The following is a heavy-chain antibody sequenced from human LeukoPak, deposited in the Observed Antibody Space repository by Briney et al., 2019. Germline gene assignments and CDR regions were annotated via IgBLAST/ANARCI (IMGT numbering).Heavy chain of an antibody. V-gene: IGHV1-18*01. J-gene: IGHJ4*02. D-gene: IGHD6-13*01. CDR1: GYTFTSYG. Sequence: ASVKVSCKASGYTFTSYGISWVRQAPGQGLEWMGWIGTYNENTNYAQKFQGRLSMTTDTSTSTAYMELRSLRSDDTAVYYCARADRQQLVTYFDYWGQGTLVTVSS. CDR3: ARADRQQLVTYFDY. CDR2: IGTYNENT.